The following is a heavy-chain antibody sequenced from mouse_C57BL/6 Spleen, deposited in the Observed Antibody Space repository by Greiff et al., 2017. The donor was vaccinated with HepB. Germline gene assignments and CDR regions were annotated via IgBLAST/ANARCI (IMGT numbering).Heavy chain of an antibody. Sequence: VQLQQPGAELVKPGASVKLSCKASGYTFTSYWMHWVKQRPGQGLEWIGMIHPNSGSTNYNEKFKSKATLTVDKSSSTAYMQLSSLTSEDSAVYYCARGGKGDYAMDYWGQGTSVTVSS. J-gene: IGHJ4*01. CDR2: IHPNSGST. D-gene: IGHD1-1*02. CDR3: ARGGKGDYAMDY. CDR1: GYTFTSYW. V-gene: IGHV1-64*01.